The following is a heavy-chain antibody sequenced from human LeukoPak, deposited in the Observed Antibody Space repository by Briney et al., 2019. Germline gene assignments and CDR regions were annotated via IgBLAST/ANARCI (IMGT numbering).Heavy chain of an antibody. CDR3: ARQKVEWELLPWSAFDI. CDR2: INPSGGST. V-gene: IGHV1-46*01. D-gene: IGHD1-26*01. Sequence: APVKVSCKASGYTFTTYYMHWVRQAPGQGLEWMGIINPSGGSTTYAQKFQGRVTMTRDTSTSTVYMDLSSLRSEDTAVYYCARQKVEWELLPWSAFDIWGQGTMVTVS. CDR1: GYTFTTYY. J-gene: IGHJ3*02.